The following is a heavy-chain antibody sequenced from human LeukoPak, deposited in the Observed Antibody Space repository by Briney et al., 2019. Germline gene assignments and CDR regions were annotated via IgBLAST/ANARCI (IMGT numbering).Heavy chain of an antibody. D-gene: IGHD6-13*01. Sequence: GGSLRLSSASSGFIFDDYVMGWGRQAPGKGLEWVSGLNWNGGSTGSADSVKSRFIISRDNAKNCLYLQMNSLRAEDTALYYCGKSASSWPLYYFDCWGQGTLVTVSS. V-gene: IGHV3-20*04. J-gene: IGHJ4*02. CDR2: LNWNGGST. CDR3: GKSASSWPLYYFDC. CDR1: GFIFDDYV.